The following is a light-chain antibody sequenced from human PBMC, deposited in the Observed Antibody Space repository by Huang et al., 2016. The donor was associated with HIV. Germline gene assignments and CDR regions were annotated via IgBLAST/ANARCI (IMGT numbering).Light chain of an antibody. Sequence: DIVLTQSPATLSLSPGESATLSCRASQSIGIYLAWYQQKPGQAPRLLIYDASNRASGIPARFSGSGSGTDFALTISSLEPEDFAVYFCQQRTNRPPGLTFGGGTRVDI. V-gene: IGKV3-11*01. J-gene: IGKJ4*01. CDR3: QQRTNRPPGLT. CDR2: DAS. CDR1: QSIGIY.